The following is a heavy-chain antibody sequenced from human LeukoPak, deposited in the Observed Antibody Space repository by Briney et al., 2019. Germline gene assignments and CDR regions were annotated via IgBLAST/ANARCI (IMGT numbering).Heavy chain of an antibody. V-gene: IGHV4-34*01. CDR2: INHSGST. CDR1: GGSFSRYY. J-gene: IGHJ3*01. D-gene: IGHD2-15*01. Sequence: SETLSLTCAVYGGSFSRYYWCWIRQPPGKGLDWIGEINHSGSTNYNPSLKSRVTISVDTSKNQFSLKLSSVTAADTAVYYCSSGSVVLEVWGQGTMVTVSS. CDR3: SSGSVVLEV.